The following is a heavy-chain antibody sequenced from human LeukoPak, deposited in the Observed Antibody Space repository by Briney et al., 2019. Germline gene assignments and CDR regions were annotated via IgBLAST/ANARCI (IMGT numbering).Heavy chain of an antibody. Sequence: PGGSLRLSGAASGLTFVGFGLHWVGRAPGRGWDGGALLSYDGSNTYYADSVKGRFTISRDISNNTLYLQMNSLRPEDTAVYYCAKEALFRGVHGNYFDYWGQGTLVTVSS. V-gene: IGHV3-30*18. J-gene: IGHJ4*02. CDR2: LSYDGSNT. D-gene: IGHD3-10*01. CDR3: AKEALFRGVHGNYFDY. CDR1: GLTFVGFG.